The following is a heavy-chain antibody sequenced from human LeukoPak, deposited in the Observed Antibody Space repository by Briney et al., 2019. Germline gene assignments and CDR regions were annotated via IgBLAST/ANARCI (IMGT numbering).Heavy chain of an antibody. CDR1: GFTFSSYW. CDR3: ARLLHYERSVYRPVDC. V-gene: IGHV3-7*01. Sequence: PGGSLRLSCAASGFTFSSYWMSWVRQAPGKGLEWVANVNEDGSEENYVDSVKGRFTISRDNAVKSLYLQMNSLRAEDTAVYFCARLLHYERSVYRPVDCWGQGTLVAVSS. J-gene: IGHJ4*02. D-gene: IGHD5/OR15-5a*01. CDR2: VNEDGSEE.